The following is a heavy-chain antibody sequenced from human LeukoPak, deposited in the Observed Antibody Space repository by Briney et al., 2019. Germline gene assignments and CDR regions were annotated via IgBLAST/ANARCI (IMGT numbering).Heavy chain of an antibody. CDR3: ARRAYNWGAFDI. D-gene: IGHD5-24*01. CDR1: GFTFSRYW. CDR2: INSDGSST. J-gene: IGHJ3*02. Sequence: GGSLRLSCAASGFTFSRYWMRWARQPPGEGLVWVSHINSDGSSTSYADSVKGRFTISRDSSKNTLYLQMNSLRAEDTAVYYCARRAYNWGAFDIWGQGTLVTVSS. V-gene: IGHV3-74*01.